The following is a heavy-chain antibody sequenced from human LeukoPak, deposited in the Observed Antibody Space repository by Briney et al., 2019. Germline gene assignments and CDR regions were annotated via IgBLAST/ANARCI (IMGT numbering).Heavy chain of an antibody. CDR3: ARDRPNLEPYDY. V-gene: IGHV3-21*01. J-gene: IGHJ4*02. D-gene: IGHD1-1*01. Sequence: TAGGSLGLSCAASGFTFSSYSMNWVRQAPGKGLEWVSSISSSSSSIYYADSVKGRFTISRDNAKNSLYLQMNGLRAEDTAVYYCARDRPNLEPYDYWGQGTLVTVSS. CDR1: GFTFSSYS. CDR2: ISSSSSSI.